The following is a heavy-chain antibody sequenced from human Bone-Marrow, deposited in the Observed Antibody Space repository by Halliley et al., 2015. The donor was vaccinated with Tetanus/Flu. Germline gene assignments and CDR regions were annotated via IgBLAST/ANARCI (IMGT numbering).Heavy chain of an antibody. Sequence: ISYDGRNKYYADSVKGRFTISRDNSKNTLYLQMNSLRAEDTAVYYCAKEDNWNHYHYYGMDVWGQGTTVTVSS. J-gene: IGHJ6*02. CDR3: AKEDNWNHYHYYGMDV. D-gene: IGHD1-20*01. V-gene: IGHV3-30*18. CDR2: ISYDGRNK.